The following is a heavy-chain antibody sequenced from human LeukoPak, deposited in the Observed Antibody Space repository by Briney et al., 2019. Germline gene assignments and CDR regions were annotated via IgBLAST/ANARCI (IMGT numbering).Heavy chain of an antibody. V-gene: IGHV3-30*18. CDR2: ISYDGSNK. Sequence: GGPLRLSCAASGFTFSSYGMHWVRQAPGKGLEWVAVISYDGSNKYYADSVKGRFTISRDNSKNTLYLQMNSLRAEDTAVYYCAKGHGDYYDSSGYYYFDYWGQGTLVTVSS. CDR3: AKGHGDYYDSSGYYYFDY. J-gene: IGHJ4*02. CDR1: GFTFSSYG. D-gene: IGHD3-22*01.